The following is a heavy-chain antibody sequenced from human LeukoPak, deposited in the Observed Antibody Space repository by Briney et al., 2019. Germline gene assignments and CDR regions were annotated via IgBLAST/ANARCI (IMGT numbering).Heavy chain of an antibody. V-gene: IGHV3-48*04. CDR2: ITSSSTV. D-gene: IGHD2-15*01. J-gene: IGHJ4*02. Sequence: LSGGSLRLSCAASGFTFSSYTMNWVRQAPGKGLEWVSYITSSSTVYYAGSVKGRFTISRDNAKNSLFLQMNSLRAEDTAVYYCARDYCSGPKCYFIDYWGQGALVTVSS. CDR3: ARDYCSGPKCYFIDY. CDR1: GFTFSSYT.